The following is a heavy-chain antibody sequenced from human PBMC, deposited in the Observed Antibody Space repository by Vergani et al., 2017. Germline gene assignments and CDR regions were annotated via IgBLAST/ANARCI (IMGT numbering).Heavy chain of an antibody. Sequence: VEAGGGLVQPGGSLRLSCTASAFTFQAFAFHWVRQVSGRGLEWVSGIDRNYGVKNGNSFEGRFSISRDNAKKAVFLQMNNLRHEDTALYFCVKDNDYDADGPFDLWGRGTLVTVSS. J-gene: IGHJ2*01. V-gene: IGHV3-9*01. CDR2: IDRNYGVK. CDR3: VKDNDYDADGPFDL. D-gene: IGHD3-16*01. CDR1: AFTFQAFA.